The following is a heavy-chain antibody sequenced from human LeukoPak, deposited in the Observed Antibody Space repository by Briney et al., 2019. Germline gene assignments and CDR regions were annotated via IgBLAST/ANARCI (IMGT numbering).Heavy chain of an antibody. J-gene: IGHJ3*02. CDR3: ARTKDGYNFVGAFDI. D-gene: IGHD5-24*01. CDR1: GYNFTNYW. Sequence: GESLKISCKGSGYNFTNYWIGWVRQMPGKGLEWMGIIYPGDSDTRYSPSFQGQVTISADKSISTAYLQWSSLKASDTAMYYCARTKDGYNFVGAFDIWGQGTMVTVSS. CDR2: IYPGDSDT. V-gene: IGHV5-51*01.